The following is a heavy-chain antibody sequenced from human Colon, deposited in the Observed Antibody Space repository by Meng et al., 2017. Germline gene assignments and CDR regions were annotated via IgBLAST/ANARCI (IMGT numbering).Heavy chain of an antibody. V-gene: IGHV4-4*02. J-gene: IGHJ4*02. Sequence: VHRRWSGPGLCKPSGTLSLPCAVSGGSITTNIYWMWVRQSPEKGLEWIGQIDHRGDPYYNPSLKSRVTMSVDRSKSQVSLQLTSVTAADTAVYYCARHGGYYQDYWGQGTLVTVSS. CDR1: GGSITTNIY. CDR2: IDHRGDP. D-gene: IGHD4-23*01. CDR3: ARHGGYYQDY.